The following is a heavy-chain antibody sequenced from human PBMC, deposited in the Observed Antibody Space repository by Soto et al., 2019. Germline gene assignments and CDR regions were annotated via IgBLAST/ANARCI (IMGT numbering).Heavy chain of an antibody. CDR2: IYSGGST. D-gene: IGHD4-17*01. J-gene: IGHJ6*02. Sequence: EVQLVETGGGLIQPGGSLRLSCAASGFTVSSNYMSWVRQAPGKGLEWVSVIYSGGSTYYADSVKGRFTISRDNSKNTLYLQMNSLRAEDTAVYYCARAYGGNSNYYSYGMDVWGQGTTVTVSS. CDR1: GFTVSSNY. CDR3: ARAYGGNSNYYSYGMDV. V-gene: IGHV3-53*02.